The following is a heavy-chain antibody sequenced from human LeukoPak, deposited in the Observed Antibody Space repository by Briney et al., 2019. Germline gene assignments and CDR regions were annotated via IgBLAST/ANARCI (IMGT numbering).Heavy chain of an antibody. D-gene: IGHD5-12*01. CDR2: IYYSGIT. CDR3: ASGGYSGYAFDY. V-gene: IGHV4-59*01. CDR1: GGSISSFY. J-gene: IGHJ4*02. Sequence: PSETLSLTCTVSGGSISSFYWSWIRQPPGKGLQWIGYIYYSGITRYNPSLKSRVTISVDTSKNQFSLKLSSVTAADTAVYYCASGGYSGYAFDYWGQGILVTVSS.